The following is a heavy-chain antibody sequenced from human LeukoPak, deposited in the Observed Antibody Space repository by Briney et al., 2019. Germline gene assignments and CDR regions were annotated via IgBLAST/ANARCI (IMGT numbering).Heavy chain of an antibody. V-gene: IGHV3-53*01. CDR2: IYGGGPT. CDR3: ARDLVIAGTTHAFDI. Sequence: GGSLSLCCAASGFTVSRNHMSWVRQAPGRGLECVSVIYGGGPTYYADSVKGRFTIPRDTSKNTLYLQMNSLRAEDTAVYFCARDLVIAGTTHAFDIWGQGTMVTVSS. D-gene: IGHD1-14*01. CDR1: GFTVSRNH. J-gene: IGHJ3*02.